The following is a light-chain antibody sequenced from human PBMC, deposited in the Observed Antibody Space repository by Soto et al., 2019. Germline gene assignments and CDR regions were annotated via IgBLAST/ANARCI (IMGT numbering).Light chain of an antibody. CDR1: QSVSSN. J-gene: IGKJ1*01. CDR2: GAS. CDR3: HQYNNWPPWT. V-gene: IGKV3-15*01. Sequence: EIVMTPSPATLSVSPGERATLSCRASQSVSSNLAWYQQKPGQAPRLLIYGASTRATGIPARLSGSGSGTEFTLTISSLQSEDYAVYYCHQYNNWPPWTFGQGTKVDIK.